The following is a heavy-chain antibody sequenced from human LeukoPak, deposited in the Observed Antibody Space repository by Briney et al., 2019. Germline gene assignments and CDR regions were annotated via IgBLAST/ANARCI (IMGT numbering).Heavy chain of an antibody. CDR2: IYYSGST. J-gene: IGHJ4*02. CDR1: GGSISSYY. CDR3: ARHLTASHFPFDY. V-gene: IGHV4-59*08. Sequence: SETLSLTCTVSGGSISSYYWSWIRQPPGKGLEWIGYIYYSGSTSYNPSLKSRVTISVDTSKNQFSLRLNSVTAADTAVYYCARHLTASHFPFDYWGQGTLVTVSS. D-gene: IGHD2/OR15-2a*01.